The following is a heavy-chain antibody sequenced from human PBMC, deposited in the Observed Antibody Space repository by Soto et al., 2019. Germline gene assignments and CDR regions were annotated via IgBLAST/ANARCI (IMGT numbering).Heavy chain of an antibody. V-gene: IGHV3-23*01. Sequence: PVVSLRLSCSPSGFTFSSYAMIWVRQAPGKGLEWVSAISGSGGSTYYADSVKGRFTISRDNAKNTLYLQMNSLRDEDTAVYYCAKAALTVLWFGAPNYYYGMDVWGKGTTVTVSS. CDR3: AKAALTVLWFGAPNYYYGMDV. J-gene: IGHJ6*04. CDR1: GFTFSSYA. CDR2: ISGSGGST. D-gene: IGHD3-10*01.